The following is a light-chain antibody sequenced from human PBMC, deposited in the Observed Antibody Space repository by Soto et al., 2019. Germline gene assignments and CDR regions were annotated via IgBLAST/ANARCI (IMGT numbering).Light chain of an antibody. CDR1: SSDVGSYNR. V-gene: IGLV2-18*02. CDR3: SSYTSSNPDI. CDR2: DVS. Sequence: QSALTQPPSVSGSPGQSVAISCTGTSSDVGSYNRVSWYQQPPGTAPKLMIYDVSNRPSGVPDRFSGSKSGNTASLTISGHQAEDEADYYCSSYTSSNPDIFGSGTKLTVL. J-gene: IGLJ1*01.